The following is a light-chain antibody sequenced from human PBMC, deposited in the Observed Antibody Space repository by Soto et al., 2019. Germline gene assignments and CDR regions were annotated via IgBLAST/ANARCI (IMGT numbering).Light chain of an antibody. CDR1: QSVSSNL. V-gene: IGKV3-20*01. CDR3: QQYGSSPIT. J-gene: IGKJ5*01. Sequence: EIVLTQSPGTLSLSPGERATLSCRASQSVSSNLLAWYQQKPGQAPRLLIYGASSRATGIPDRFSGSWSGTDFTLTISRLEPEDFAVYYCQQYGSSPITFAQGTRLEIK. CDR2: GAS.